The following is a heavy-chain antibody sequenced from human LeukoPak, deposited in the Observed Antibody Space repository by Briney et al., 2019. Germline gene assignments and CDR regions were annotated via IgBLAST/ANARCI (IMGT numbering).Heavy chain of an antibody. Sequence: GGSLRLSCAASGFTVSSNYMSWVRQAPGKGLEWVSVIYSGGNTYYADSVKGRSTVSRDNSKNTLYLQMNSLRAEDTAVYYCARVSIAVAGTSFDYWGQGTLVTVSS. CDR2: IYSGGNT. V-gene: IGHV3-53*01. CDR3: ARVSIAVAGTSFDY. J-gene: IGHJ4*02. CDR1: GFTVSSNY. D-gene: IGHD6-19*01.